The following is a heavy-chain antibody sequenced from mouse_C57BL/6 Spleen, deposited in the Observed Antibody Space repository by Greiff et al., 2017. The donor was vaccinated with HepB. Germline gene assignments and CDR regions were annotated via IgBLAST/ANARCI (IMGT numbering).Heavy chain of an antibody. CDR2: INPNNGGT. CDR1: GYTFTDYY. J-gene: IGHJ2*01. D-gene: IGHD2-4*01. Sequence: EVKLQQSGPELVKPGASVKISCKASGYTFTDYYMNWVKQSHGKSLEWIGDINPNNGGTSYNQKFKGKATLTVDKSSSTAYMVLRSLTSEDSAVYYCAGYYDDVDYWGQGTTLTVSS. CDR3: AGYYDDVDY. V-gene: IGHV1-26*01.